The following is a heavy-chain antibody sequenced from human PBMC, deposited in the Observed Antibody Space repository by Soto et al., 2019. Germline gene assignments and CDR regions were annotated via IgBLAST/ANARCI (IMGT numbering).Heavy chain of an antibody. J-gene: IGHJ4*02. Sequence: QVQLQKSGPGLVKPSQTLSLTCTVSGGSISSGGYYWSWIRQHPGKGLECIGYIYYRGSTYYNPSLKSRVTIAVDTSKNQFSLKLSSVTAADTAVYYCARASPTDCGGDCYPLDYWGQGTLVTVSS. CDR3: ARASPTDCGGDCYPLDY. V-gene: IGHV4-31*03. CDR1: GGSISSGGYY. CDR2: IYYRGST. D-gene: IGHD2-21*02.